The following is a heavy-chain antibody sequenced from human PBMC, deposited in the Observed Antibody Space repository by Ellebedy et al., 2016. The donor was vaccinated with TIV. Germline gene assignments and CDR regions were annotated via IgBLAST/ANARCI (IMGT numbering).Heavy chain of an antibody. CDR3: ARGTIGSYFDY. CDR1: GYTFTSYY. CDR2: LNPSRDRA. J-gene: IGHJ4*02. Sequence: AASVKVSCKASGYTFTSYYVHWVRQAPGQGLEYLGILNPSRDRASYAQKFQGRVTMTRDMSASTVYMEMSSLRSDDTALYYCARGTIGSYFDYWGQGTLVTVSS. D-gene: IGHD1-26*01. V-gene: IGHV1-46*01.